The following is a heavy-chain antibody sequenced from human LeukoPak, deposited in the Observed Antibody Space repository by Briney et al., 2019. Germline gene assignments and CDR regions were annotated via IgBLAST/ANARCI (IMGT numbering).Heavy chain of an antibody. Sequence: GGSLRLSCAASNFTFDAYVMHWVRQAPGKGLEWVAVISYDGSNKYYADSVKGRFTISRDNSKNTLYLQMNSLRAEDTAVYYCARSWEKYYYDSSGYTAIGDWGQGTLVTVSS. CDR2: ISYDGSNK. D-gene: IGHD3-22*01. CDR3: ARSWEKYYYDSSGYTAIGD. J-gene: IGHJ4*02. CDR1: NFTFDAYV. V-gene: IGHV3-30-3*01.